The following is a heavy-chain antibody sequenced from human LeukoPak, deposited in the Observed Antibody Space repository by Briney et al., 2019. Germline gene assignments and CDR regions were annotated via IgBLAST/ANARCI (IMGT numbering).Heavy chain of an antibody. Sequence: SETLSLTCAVYGGSFSGYYWSWIRQPPGKGLGWIGEINHSGSTNYNPSLKSRVSISVDTSKNHFSLKLSSVTAADTAVYYCASRKLGNDYWGQGTLVTVSS. D-gene: IGHD7-27*01. V-gene: IGHV4-34*01. CDR3: ASRKLGNDY. CDR2: INHSGST. J-gene: IGHJ4*02. CDR1: GGSFSGYY.